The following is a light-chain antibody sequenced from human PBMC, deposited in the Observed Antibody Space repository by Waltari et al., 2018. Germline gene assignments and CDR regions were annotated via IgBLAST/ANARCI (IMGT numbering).Light chain of an antibody. Sequence: DIQMPQSPSSVSASVGDRVTITCRASQGISTWLAWYQQKPGKAPKLLISAASSLQSGVPSRFSASGSGTEFTLTISSLQAEDCATYFCQQANSFPLTFGGGTKVEIK. CDR3: QQANSFPLT. J-gene: IGKJ4*01. CDR1: QGISTW. CDR2: AAS. V-gene: IGKV1-12*01.